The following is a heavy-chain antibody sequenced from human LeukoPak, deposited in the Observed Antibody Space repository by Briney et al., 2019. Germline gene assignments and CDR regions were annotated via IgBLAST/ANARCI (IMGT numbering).Heavy chain of an antibody. CDR3: ARDSIVGARGSFDY. J-gene: IGHJ4*02. D-gene: IGHD1-26*01. Sequence: ASVKVSCKASGYTFTSYGISWVRQAPGQGLEWMGWISAYNGNTNYAQKLQGRVTMTTDTSTSTADMELRSLRSDDTAVYYCARDSIVGARGSFDYWGQGTLVTVSS. CDR1: GYTFTSYG. V-gene: IGHV1-18*01. CDR2: ISAYNGNT.